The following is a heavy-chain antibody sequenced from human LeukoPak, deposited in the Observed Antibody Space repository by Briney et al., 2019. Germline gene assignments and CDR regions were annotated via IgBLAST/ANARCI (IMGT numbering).Heavy chain of an antibody. D-gene: IGHD1-7*01. CDR3: AKTTETTLSYDAFDI. V-gene: IGHV3-23*01. J-gene: IGHJ3*02. CDR1: GFTFGSYA. CDR2: LGSRSADT. Sequence: PGGSLRLSCAASGFTFGSYAMSWARQAPGKGLDWVSTLGSRSADTYYADSVEGRFAISRDSSKHTLYLLMNSLRADDTATYYCAKTTETTLSYDAFDIWGQGTMVTVSS.